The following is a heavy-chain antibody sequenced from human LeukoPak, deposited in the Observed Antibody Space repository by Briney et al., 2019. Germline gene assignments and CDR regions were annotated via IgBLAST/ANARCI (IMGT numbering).Heavy chain of an antibody. Sequence: PSETLSLTCTVSGGSISSYYWSWIRQPPGKGLEWIGYIYYSGSTNYNPSLKSRVTISVDTSKNQFSLKLSSVTAADTAVYYCARKRVVIGAFDIWGQGTMVTVSS. CDR1: GGSISSYY. CDR3: ARKRVVIGAFDI. J-gene: IGHJ3*02. D-gene: IGHD3-22*01. CDR2: IYYSGST. V-gene: IGHV4-59*01.